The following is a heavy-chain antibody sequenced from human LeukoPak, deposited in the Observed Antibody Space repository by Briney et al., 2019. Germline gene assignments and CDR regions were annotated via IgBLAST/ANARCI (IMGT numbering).Heavy chain of an antibody. CDR1: GFTLSSYW. J-gene: IGHJ4*02. V-gene: IGHV3-7*01. CDR2: IREDGNEK. Sequence: GGSLRLSCVASGFTLSSYWMSWVRQAPGKGLEWVANIREDGNEKYYVDSVKGRFTISRDNAKNSLWLQMNSLRAEDTAVYYCATSSGWRFDYWGQGALVTVSS. CDR3: ATSSGWRFDY. D-gene: IGHD3-22*01.